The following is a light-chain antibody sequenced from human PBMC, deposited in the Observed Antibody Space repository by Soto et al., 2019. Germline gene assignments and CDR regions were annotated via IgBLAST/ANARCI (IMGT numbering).Light chain of an antibody. J-gene: IGKJ4*01. CDR2: GAS. CDR3: QQYGSTPPVT. Sequence: EIVLTQSPGTLSLSPGERATLSCRASQSVSSDYLSWYQQKPGQPPRLLIYGASYRATGIPDRFSGGGSGTHFTLTISRLEAEDFAVYYCQQYGSTPPVTFGGGTKVEIK. V-gene: IGKV3-20*01. CDR1: QSVSSDY.